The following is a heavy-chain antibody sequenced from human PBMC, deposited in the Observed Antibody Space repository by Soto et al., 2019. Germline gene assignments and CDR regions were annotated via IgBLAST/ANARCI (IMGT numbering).Heavy chain of an antibody. CDR3: ARRSNSDAIDI. V-gene: IGHV4-34*01. Sequence: SETLSLTCAVYGGSFSGYYWSWIRQPPGKGLEWIGEINHSGSTNYNPSLKSRVTISVDTSKNQFSLKLSSVTAADTAVYYCARRSNSDAIDIWGQGTMLTVSS. CDR2: INHSGST. CDR1: GGSFSGYY. J-gene: IGHJ3*02. D-gene: IGHD1-20*01.